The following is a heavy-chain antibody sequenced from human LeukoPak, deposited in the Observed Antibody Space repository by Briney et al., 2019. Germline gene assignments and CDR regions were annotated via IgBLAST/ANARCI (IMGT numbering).Heavy chain of an antibody. Sequence: ASVKVSCKASGYTFTSYGISWVRQAPGQGLEWMGWISAYNGNTNYAQKLQGRVTMTTDTSTSTAYMELRSLRSDDTAVYYCASWAGGYGGYESLSFLDYWGQGTLVTVSS. CDR2: ISAYNGNT. V-gene: IGHV1-18*01. CDR1: GYTFTSYG. CDR3: ASWAGGYGGYESLSFLDY. D-gene: IGHD5-12*01. J-gene: IGHJ4*02.